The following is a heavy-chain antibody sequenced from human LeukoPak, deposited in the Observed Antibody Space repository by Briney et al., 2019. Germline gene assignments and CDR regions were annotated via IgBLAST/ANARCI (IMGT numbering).Heavy chain of an antibody. J-gene: IGHJ4*02. V-gene: IGHV4-38-2*02. Sequence: SETLSLTCTVSGYSISSGYYWGWIRQPPGKGLEWIGSFYHSGSTYYNPSLKSRVTISVDTSKNQFSLKLSSVTAADTAVYYCARVGPVITIFGANNYFDYWGQGTLVTVSS. CDR2: FYHSGST. CDR3: ARVGPVITIFGANNYFDY. D-gene: IGHD3-3*01. CDR1: GYSISSGYY.